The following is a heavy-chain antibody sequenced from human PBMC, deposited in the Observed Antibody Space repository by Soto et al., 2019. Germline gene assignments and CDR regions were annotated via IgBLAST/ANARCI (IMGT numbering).Heavy chain of an antibody. CDR3: AKSIAVAGTRREY. V-gene: IGHV3-23*01. CDR1: GFTFSSYA. Sequence: EVQLLESGGGLVQPGGSLRLSCAASGFTFSSYAMSWVRQAPGKGLEWDSAISGSGGSTYYADSVKGRFTISRDNSKNTLYLQMNSLRAEDTAVYYCAKSIAVAGTRREYWGQGTLVTVSS. J-gene: IGHJ4*02. CDR2: ISGSGGST. D-gene: IGHD6-19*01.